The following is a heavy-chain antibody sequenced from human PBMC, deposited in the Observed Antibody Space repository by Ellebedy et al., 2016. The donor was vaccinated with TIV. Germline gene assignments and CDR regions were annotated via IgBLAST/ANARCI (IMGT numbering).Heavy chain of an antibody. D-gene: IGHD6-19*01. CDR3: ARHPSVAGPGDV. V-gene: IGHV3-72*01. CDR1: GFTFSDHY. CDR2: SRNKANSYTT. J-gene: IGHJ6*02. Sequence: GGSLRLSCAASGFTFSDHYMDWVRQAPGKGLEWVGRSRNKANSYTTEYAASVKGRITISRDDSKNSVYLQMNSLKTEDMAVYYCARHPSVAGPGDVWGQGTTVTVSS.